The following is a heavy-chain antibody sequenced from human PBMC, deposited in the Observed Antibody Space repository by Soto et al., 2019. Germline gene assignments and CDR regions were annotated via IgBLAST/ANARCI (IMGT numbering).Heavy chain of an antibody. CDR1: GGTFSSYA. J-gene: IGHJ5*02. D-gene: IGHD2-2*02. Sequence: SVKVSCKASGGTFSSYAISWVRQAPGQGLEWMGGIIPIFGTANYAQKFQGRVTITADESTSTAYMELSSLRSEDTAVYYCARAIVVVPAAIGWFDPWGQGTLVTVSS. V-gene: IGHV1-69*13. CDR2: IIPIFGTA. CDR3: ARAIVVVPAAIGWFDP.